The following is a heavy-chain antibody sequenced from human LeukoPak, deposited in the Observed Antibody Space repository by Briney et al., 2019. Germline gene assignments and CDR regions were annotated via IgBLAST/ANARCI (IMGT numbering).Heavy chain of an antibody. CDR1: GGSFSGYY. CDR3: ARQSLWLGSSWNGNFDY. Sequence: SETLSLTCAVYGGSFSGYYWNWIRQPPGKGLEWIGEINHSGSTNYNPSLKSRVTISVDTSKNQFSLKLSSVTAADTAVYYCARQSLWLGSSWNGNFDYWGQGTLVTVSS. V-gene: IGHV4-34*01. J-gene: IGHJ4*02. D-gene: IGHD6-13*01. CDR2: INHSGST.